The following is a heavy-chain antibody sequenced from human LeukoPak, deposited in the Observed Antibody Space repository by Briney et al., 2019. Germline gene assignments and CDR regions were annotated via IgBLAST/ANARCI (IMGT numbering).Heavy chain of an antibody. V-gene: IGHV3-64*01. J-gene: IGHJ4*02. CDR1: GFPFSSYA. Sequence: PGRSLRLSCAASGFPFSSYAMHWVRQAPGKGLEFVSAINSNGRSTFYAISVKGRFTVSRDNSKNTLYLQMGSLRADDMAVYYCARGMTGNYYDTWGQGTLVTVSS. CDR3: ARGMTGNYYDT. D-gene: IGHD3-22*01. CDR2: INSNGRST.